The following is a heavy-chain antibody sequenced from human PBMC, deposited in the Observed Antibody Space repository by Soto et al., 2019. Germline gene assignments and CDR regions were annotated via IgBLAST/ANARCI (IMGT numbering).Heavy chain of an antibody. D-gene: IGHD3-3*01. CDR1: GYTFTGYY. CDR2: INPNSGGT. Sequence: QVQLVQSGAEVKKPGASVKVSCKASGYTFTGYYMHWVRQAPGQGLEWMGWINPNSGGTNYAQKFQGWVTMTRDTSISTAYRELSRLRSDDKAVYYCARGTYYDFWSGHHYFDYWGQGTLVTVSS. CDR3: ARGTYYDFWSGHHYFDY. J-gene: IGHJ4*02. V-gene: IGHV1-2*04.